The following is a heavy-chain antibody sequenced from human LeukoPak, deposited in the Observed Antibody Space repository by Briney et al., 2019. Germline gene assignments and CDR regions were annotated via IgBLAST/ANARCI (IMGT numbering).Heavy chain of an antibody. D-gene: IGHD6-6*01. V-gene: IGHV3-23*01. CDR3: AKDVKYSTSPKAFDI. CDR1: GFTFSNNA. J-gene: IGHJ3*02. Sequence: PGGSLRLSCAASGFTFSNNAMSWVRQAPGKGLEWVSAISNSGTSTYYADSVKGRFTISRDTSKNTVDLQINSLRAEDTAVYYCAKDVKYSTSPKAFDIWGQGTMVTVSS. CDR2: ISNSGTST.